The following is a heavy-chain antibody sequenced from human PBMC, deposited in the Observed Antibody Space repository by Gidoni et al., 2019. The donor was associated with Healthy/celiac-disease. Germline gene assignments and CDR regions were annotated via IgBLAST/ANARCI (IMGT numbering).Heavy chain of an antibody. D-gene: IGHD2-21*02. CDR1: GFTFSSYW. CDR2: IKQDGSEK. Sequence: EVQLVESGGGLVQPGGSLRLSCAASGFTFSSYWMSWVRQAPGKGLEWVANIKQDGSEKYYVDSVKGRFTISRDNAKNSLYLQMNSLRAEDTAVYYCARLACGGDCFPPQYYFDYWAREPWSPSPQ. V-gene: IGHV3-7*01. CDR3: ARLACGGDCFPPQYYFDY. J-gene: IGHJ4*02.